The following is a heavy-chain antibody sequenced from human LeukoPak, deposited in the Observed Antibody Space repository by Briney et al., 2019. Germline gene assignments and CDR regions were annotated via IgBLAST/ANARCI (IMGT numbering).Heavy chain of an antibody. Sequence: GASVKVSCKASGYTFTSYYMHWVRQAPGQGLEWMGIINPSGGSTSYAQKFQGRVTMTRDTSTSTVYMELSSLRSEDTAVYYCAKYYYGSGNYYTPPAFDIWGQGTMVTVSS. CDR3: AKYYYGSGNYYTPPAFDI. V-gene: IGHV1-46*01. J-gene: IGHJ3*02. CDR1: GYTFTSYY. CDR2: INPSGGST. D-gene: IGHD3-10*01.